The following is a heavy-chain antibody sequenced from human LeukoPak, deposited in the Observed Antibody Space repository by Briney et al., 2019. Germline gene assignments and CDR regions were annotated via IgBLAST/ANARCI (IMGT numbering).Heavy chain of an antibody. D-gene: IGHD1-26*01. Sequence: GGSLRLSCAASGFPFPNYALSWVRQAPGKRLECVSVISGDGGTTFYADSVKGRFTISRDNSKNTLYLQMNSLRAEDTAVYYCARGEGLGTTNGGYYFAYWGQGSLVIVSS. CDR2: ISGDGGTT. CDR3: ARGEGLGTTNGGYYFAY. J-gene: IGHJ4*02. V-gene: IGHV3-23*01. CDR1: GFPFPNYA.